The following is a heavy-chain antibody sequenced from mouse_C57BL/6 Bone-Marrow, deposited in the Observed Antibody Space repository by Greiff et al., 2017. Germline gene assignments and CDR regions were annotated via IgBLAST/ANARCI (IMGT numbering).Heavy chain of an antibody. Sequence: QVQLQQPGAELVKPGASVKMSCKASGYTFTSYWIPWVKQRPGQGLEWIGDIYPGSGSTNYNEKFKSKATLTVDTSSSTAYMQHSSLTSEDSAVYYCARRGIAMDDWGQGTSVTVSS. CDR1: GYTFTSYW. CDR3: ARRGIAMDD. J-gene: IGHJ4*01. CDR2: IYPGSGST. V-gene: IGHV1-55*01.